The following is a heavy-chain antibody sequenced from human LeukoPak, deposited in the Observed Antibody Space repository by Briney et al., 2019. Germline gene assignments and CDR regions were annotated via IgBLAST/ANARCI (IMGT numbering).Heavy chain of an antibody. J-gene: IGHJ6*02. D-gene: IGHD3-10*01. CDR1: GFTFSSYA. CDR2: ISYDGSNK. CDR3: ARELYYYGSGSYYYYYYGMDV. Sequence: PGGSLRLSCAASGFTFSSYAMHWVRQAPGKGLEWVAVISYDGSNKYYADSVKGRFTISRDNSKNALYLQMNSLRAEDTAVYYCARELYYYGSGSYYYYYYGMDVWGQGTTVTVSS. V-gene: IGHV3-30-3*01.